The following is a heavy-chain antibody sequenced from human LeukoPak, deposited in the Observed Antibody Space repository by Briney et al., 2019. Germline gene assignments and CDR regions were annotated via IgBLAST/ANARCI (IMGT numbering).Heavy chain of an antibody. D-gene: IGHD5-12*01. Sequence: PSETLSLTCTVSGGSISSGGYYWSWIRQHPGKGLEWIGYIYYSGSTYYNPSLKSRVTISVDTSKNQFSLKLSPVTAADTAVYYCARDSGYNPALSDYWGQGTLVTVSS. V-gene: IGHV4-31*03. CDR3: ARDSGYNPALSDY. J-gene: IGHJ4*02. CDR1: GGSISSGGYY. CDR2: IYYSGST.